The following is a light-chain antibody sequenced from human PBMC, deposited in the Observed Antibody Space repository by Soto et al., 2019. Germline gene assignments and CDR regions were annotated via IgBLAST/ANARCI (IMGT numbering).Light chain of an antibody. J-gene: IGKJ3*01. CDR3: QQYNNWLLFT. CDR1: QGISSY. CDR2: AAS. V-gene: IGKV1-8*01. Sequence: AIRMTQSPSSLSASTGDRVTITCRASQGISSYLAWYQQKPGKAPKLLIYAASTLQSGVPSRFSGSGSGTEFTLTISSLQSEDFAVYYCQQYNNWLLFTFGPGTKVDIK.